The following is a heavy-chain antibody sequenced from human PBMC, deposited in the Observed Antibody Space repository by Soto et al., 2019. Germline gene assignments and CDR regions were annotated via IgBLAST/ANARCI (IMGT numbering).Heavy chain of an antibody. D-gene: IGHD1-26*01. CDR1: SGSIGTYF. CDR2: IYYSGTT. J-gene: IGHJ3*02. CDR3: ARGRGGTHDAFDI. V-gene: IGHV4-59*01. Sequence: QVQLRESGPGLVKPSETLSLTCTVSSGSIGTYFWSWIRQLPGKGLEWIGYIYYSGTTNYNPSLKSRVTIFLDTSKNQFSLRLSSVTAADTGVYYCARGRGGTHDAFDIWGQGTLVTVSS.